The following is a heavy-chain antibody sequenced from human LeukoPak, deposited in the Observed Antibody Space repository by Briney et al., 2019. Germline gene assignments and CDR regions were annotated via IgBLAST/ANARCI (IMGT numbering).Heavy chain of an antibody. Sequence: GGSLRLSRAASGFTVSSNYMSWVRQAPGKGLEWVSVIYSGGSTYYADSVKGRFTISRDNSKNTLYLQMNSLRAEDTAVYYCARETRQLWSNNWFDPWGQGTLVTVSS. V-gene: IGHV3-66*02. J-gene: IGHJ5*02. D-gene: IGHD5-18*01. CDR3: ARETRQLWSNNWFDP. CDR2: IYSGGST. CDR1: GFTVSSNY.